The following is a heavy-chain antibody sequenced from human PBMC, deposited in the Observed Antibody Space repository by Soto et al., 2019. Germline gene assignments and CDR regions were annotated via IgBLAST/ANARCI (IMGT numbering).Heavy chain of an antibody. CDR2: INPNSGGT. J-gene: IGHJ4*02. CDR3: ARSSPRGVLAAVLPVYS. Sequence: ASVKVSCKASGYTFTGYYMHWVRQAPGQGLEWMGWINPNSGGTNYAQKFQGWVTMTRDTSISTAYMELSRLRSDDTAVYYCARSSPRGVLAAVLPVYSWGQGTLVTVS. CDR1: GYTFTGYY. V-gene: IGHV1-2*04. D-gene: IGHD2-15*01.